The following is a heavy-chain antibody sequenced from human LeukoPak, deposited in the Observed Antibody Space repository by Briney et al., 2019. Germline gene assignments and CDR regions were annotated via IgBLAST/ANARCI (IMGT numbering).Heavy chain of an antibody. CDR2: INHSGST. D-gene: IGHD2-2*02. Sequence: SETLSLTCAVYGGSFSGYYWSWIRQPPGKGLEWIGEINHSGSTNYNPSLKSRVTISVDTSKNQFSLKLSSVTAADTAVYYCARRDIVVVPAAIGGWFDPWGQGTLVTVSS. CDR3: ARRDIVVVPAAIGGWFDP. V-gene: IGHV4-34*01. J-gene: IGHJ5*02. CDR1: GGSFSGYY.